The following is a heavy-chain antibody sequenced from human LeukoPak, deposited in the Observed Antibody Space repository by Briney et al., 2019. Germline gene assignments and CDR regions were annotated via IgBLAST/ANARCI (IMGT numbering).Heavy chain of an antibody. D-gene: IGHD3-10*01. CDR3: ARRKIVLTIIRAAKNSWEFDY. Sequence: ASVKVSCKASGYTFTSYAMNWVRQAPGQGLEWMGWINTNTGNPTYAQGFTGRFVFSLDTSVSTAYLQISSLKAEDTAVYYCARRKIVLTIIRAAKNSWEFDYWAQGTLVTVSS. V-gene: IGHV7-4-1*02. CDR1: GYTFTSYA. CDR2: INTNTGNP. J-gene: IGHJ4*02.